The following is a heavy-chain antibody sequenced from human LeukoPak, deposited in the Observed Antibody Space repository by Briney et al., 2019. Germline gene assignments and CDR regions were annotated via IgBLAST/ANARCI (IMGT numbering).Heavy chain of an antibody. CDR2: IKPNTAGT. J-gene: IGHJ3*01. D-gene: IGHD3-22*01. CDR3: ARALYYDSRGYYTDAFDV. Sequence: ASVKVSCKASGYTFTGYYMHWVRPAPGQGLEWMSWIKPNTAGTKYAEKIQGRVTMTRDTSISTAYMWLSSLTSDDTAVYYCARALYYDSRGYYTDAFDVWGQGTVVIVSS. CDR1: GYTFTGYY. V-gene: IGHV1-2*02.